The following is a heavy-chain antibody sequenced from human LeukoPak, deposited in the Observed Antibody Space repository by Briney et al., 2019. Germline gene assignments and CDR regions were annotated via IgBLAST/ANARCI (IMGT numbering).Heavy chain of an antibody. Sequence: GASVKVSCKASGGTFSSYAISWVRQAPGQGLEWMGGIIPIFGTANYAQKFQGRVTITADESTSTAYMELSSLRSEDTAVYYCARGLEYYGSGSYQFDYWGQGTLVTVSS. CDR1: GGTFSSYA. CDR2: IIPIFGTA. V-gene: IGHV1-69*13. J-gene: IGHJ4*02. D-gene: IGHD3-10*01. CDR3: ARGLEYYGSGSYQFDY.